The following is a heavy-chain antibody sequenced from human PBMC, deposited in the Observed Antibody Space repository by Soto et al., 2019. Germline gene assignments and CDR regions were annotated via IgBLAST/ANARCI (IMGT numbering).Heavy chain of an antibody. Sequence: QGQLVQSGPEVKKSGASVKVSCKASGYTFSRYGISWVRQAPGQGLEWMGWISGYNGDTKYAQKVQGRVTMTIDTSTYTAYMELRSLTSDDTAIYYCAKNGQPLCCYYGMDVWGQGTTVTVSS. CDR1: GYTFSRYG. J-gene: IGHJ6*02. CDR2: ISGYNGDT. D-gene: IGHD2-15*01. V-gene: IGHV1-18*01. CDR3: AKNGQPLCCYYGMDV.